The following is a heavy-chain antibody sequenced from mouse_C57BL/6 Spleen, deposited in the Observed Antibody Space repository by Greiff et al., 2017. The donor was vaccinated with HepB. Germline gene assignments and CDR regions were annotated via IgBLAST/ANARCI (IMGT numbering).Heavy chain of an antibody. CDR3: AIYYGSSDYYAMDY. V-gene: IGHV1-72*01. D-gene: IGHD1-1*01. Sequence: VQLQQPGAELVKPGASVKLSCKASGYTFTSYWMHWVKQRPGRGLEWIGRIDPNSGGTKYNEKFKSKATLTVDKPSSTAYMQLSSLTSEDSAVYYCAIYYGSSDYYAMDYWGQGTSVTVSS. J-gene: IGHJ4*01. CDR2: IDPNSGGT. CDR1: GYTFTSYW.